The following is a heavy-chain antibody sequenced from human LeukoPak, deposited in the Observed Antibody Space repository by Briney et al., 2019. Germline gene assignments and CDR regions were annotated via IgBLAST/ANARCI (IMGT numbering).Heavy chain of an antibody. Sequence: SETLSLTCTVAGGSISSYYWSWIRQPPGKGLEWIGYIYYSGSTNYNPPLKSRVTISVDTSKNQFSLKLSSVTAADTAMYYCARDHGPRFDYWGQGTLVTVSS. CDR1: GGSISSYY. CDR2: IYYSGST. CDR3: ARDHGPRFDY. J-gene: IGHJ4*02. V-gene: IGHV4-59*01.